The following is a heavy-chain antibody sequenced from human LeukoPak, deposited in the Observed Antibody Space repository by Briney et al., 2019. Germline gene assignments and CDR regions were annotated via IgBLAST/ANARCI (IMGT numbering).Heavy chain of an antibody. CDR3: ARVWGNVVVTYYGMDV. V-gene: IGHV1-46*01. D-gene: IGHD2-15*01. CDR1: GYTFTSYY. CDR2: INPNAGST. Sequence: ASVKVSCKASGYTFTSYYMHWVRQAPGQGLEWMGVINPNAGSTSYAQRFQGRVTMTTDTSTSTAYMELRSLRSDDTAVYYCARVWGNVVVTYYGMDVWGQGTTVTVSS. J-gene: IGHJ6*02.